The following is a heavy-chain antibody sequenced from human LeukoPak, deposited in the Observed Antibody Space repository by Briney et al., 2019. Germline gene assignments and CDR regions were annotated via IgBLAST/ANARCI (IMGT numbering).Heavy chain of an antibody. J-gene: IGHJ4*02. CDR1: GFTFNSYS. V-gene: IGHV3-21*01. CDR2: ISSSSSYI. CDR3: ARVGRYSGYGWEMDTAMVSFDY. Sequence: GGSLRLSCAASGFTFNSYSMNWVRQAPGKGLEWVSSISSSSSYIHYADSVKGRFTISRDNAKNSLYLQMNSLRAEDTAVYYCARVGRYSGYGWEMDTAMVSFDYWGQGTLVTVSS. D-gene: IGHD5-18*01.